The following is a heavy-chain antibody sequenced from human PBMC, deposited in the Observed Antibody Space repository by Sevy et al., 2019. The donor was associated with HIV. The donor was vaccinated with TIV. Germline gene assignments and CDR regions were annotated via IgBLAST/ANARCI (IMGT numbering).Heavy chain of an antibody. CDR3: AKDFTGYNGMDV. Sequence: GGSLRLSCVVSGIIFTTSGMHWVRQAPGKGLEWVAVISYHGRDKFYADSVKGRATISRDNSKNILYLEMNSLRTEDTAVYYCAKDFTGYNGMDVWGQGTKVTVSS. CDR2: ISYHGRDK. V-gene: IGHV3-30*18. D-gene: IGHD1-1*01. CDR1: GIIFTTSG. J-gene: IGHJ6*02.